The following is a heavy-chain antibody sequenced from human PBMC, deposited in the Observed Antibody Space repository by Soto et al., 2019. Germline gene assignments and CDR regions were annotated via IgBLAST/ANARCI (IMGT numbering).Heavy chain of an antibody. J-gene: IGHJ3*02. V-gene: IGHV3-23*01. CDR1: GFAFSRYA. CDR3: AATRSLYGSGSYI. CDR2: ISGSGGST. Sequence: EVQLLESGGCWVQPGGSLRLSCAASGFAFSRYAVSWVRQAPGRGLEWVSAISGSGGSTYYAASVKGRFTISRDNSKNTLYLQMNSLRAEDTAVYYCAATRSLYGSGSYIWGQGTMVTVSS. D-gene: IGHD3-10*01.